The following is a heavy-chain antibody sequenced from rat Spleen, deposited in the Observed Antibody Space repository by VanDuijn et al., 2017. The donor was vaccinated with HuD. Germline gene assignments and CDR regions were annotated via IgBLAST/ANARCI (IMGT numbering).Heavy chain of an antibody. J-gene: IGHJ2*01. V-gene: IGHV5-20*01. CDR1: GFTFSDYF. CDR3: TRDHDISDTTDYYPDY. D-gene: IGHD1-6*01. CDR2: ITNTGGST. Sequence: EVQLVESDGGLVQPGRSLKLSCAASGFTFSDYFMAWVRQVPTKGLEWVASITNTGGSTYYPDSVKGRFTISRDNAKSTLYLQMNSLRSEDTATYYCTRDHDISDTTDYYPDYWGQGVMVTVSS.